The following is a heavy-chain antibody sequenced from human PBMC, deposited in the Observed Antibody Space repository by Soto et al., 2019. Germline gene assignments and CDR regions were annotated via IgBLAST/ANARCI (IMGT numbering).Heavy chain of an antibody. Sequence: PSETLSLTCAVYGGSFSGYYWTWIRQPPGTGLEWIGEINHSGSTNYNPSLKSRVTISVDTSKNQFSLKLTSVTAADTAVYYCARGASLWFGDHFDYWGQGTLVTVSS. CDR3: ARGASLWFGDHFDY. V-gene: IGHV4-34*01. CDR2: INHSGST. J-gene: IGHJ4*02. CDR1: GGSFSGYY. D-gene: IGHD3-10*01.